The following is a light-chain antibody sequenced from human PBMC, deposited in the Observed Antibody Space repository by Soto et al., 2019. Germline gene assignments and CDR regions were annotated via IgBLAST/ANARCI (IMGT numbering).Light chain of an antibody. Sequence: QSALTQPASVSGSPGQSIAISCTGSSSDIGIYKYVSWYQQHPGKVPKLIIYEVTNRPSGVSNRFSGSKSGNTASLTISGLQAEDEADYYCSSFTTDSTYVFGTGTKLTVL. J-gene: IGLJ1*01. CDR2: EVT. CDR1: SSDIGIYKY. CDR3: SSFTTDSTYV. V-gene: IGLV2-14*01.